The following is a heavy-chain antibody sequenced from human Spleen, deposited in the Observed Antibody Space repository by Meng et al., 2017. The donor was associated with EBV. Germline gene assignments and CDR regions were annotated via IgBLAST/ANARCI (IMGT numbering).Heavy chain of an antibody. CDR3: ARRLGPSIGEDCGGGSCYFPPDH. Sequence: HRPESGRGSVEPSANPSLTCPLPCGSSRNSSYYCNWLRQPPGKGLEWIGSFYYTGSTYRNPSLDSRVTISGDTSKNRFYLKLTSVTAADTAIYYCARRLGPSIGEDCGGGSCYFPPDHWGQGTLVTVSS. J-gene: IGHJ4*02. V-gene: IGHV4-39*01. CDR1: CGSSRNSSYY. CDR2: FYYTGST. D-gene: IGHD2-15*01.